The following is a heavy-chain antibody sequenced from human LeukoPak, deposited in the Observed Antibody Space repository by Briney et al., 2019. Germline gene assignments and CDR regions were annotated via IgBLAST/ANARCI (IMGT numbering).Heavy chain of an antibody. CDR2: ITTTSSYI. V-gene: IGHV3-21*01. D-gene: IGHD2-15*01. Sequence: KSGGSLRLSCTTSGFTFSNSDMTWVRQAPGKGLEWVSSITTTSSYIYYADSVSGRFTISTDNAKNSLYLQMDRLRAEDTAVYYCAKSGCPGGSCYLRYSWLDLWGRGTLVAVSS. J-gene: IGHJ5*02. CDR3: AKSGCPGGSCYLRYSWLDL. CDR1: GFTFSNSD.